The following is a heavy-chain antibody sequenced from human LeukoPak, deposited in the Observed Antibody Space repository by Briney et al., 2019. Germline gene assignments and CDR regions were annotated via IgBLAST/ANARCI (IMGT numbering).Heavy chain of an antibody. D-gene: IGHD6-13*01. Sequence: SETLSLTCTVSGGSISSYYWSWIRQPAGKGLEWIGRIYTSGSTNYNPSLKSRVTMSVDTSKNQFSLKLSSVTAADTAVYYCASSHHYPHSSSWYYWFDPWGQGTLVTVSS. CDR3: ASSHHYPHSSSWYYWFDP. V-gene: IGHV4-4*07. CDR1: GGSISSYY. CDR2: IYTSGST. J-gene: IGHJ5*02.